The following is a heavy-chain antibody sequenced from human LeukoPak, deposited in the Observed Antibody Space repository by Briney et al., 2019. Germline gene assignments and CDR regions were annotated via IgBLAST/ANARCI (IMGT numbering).Heavy chain of an antibody. D-gene: IGHD3-22*01. CDR1: GGSISSYY. CDR2: IYTSGST. CDR3: VGPAKYYYDSSGYHF. J-gene: IGHJ4*02. V-gene: IGHV4-4*07. Sequence: SETLSLTCTVSGGSISSYYWSWIRQPAGKGLEWIGRIYTSGSTNYNPSLKSRVTMSVDTSKNQFSLKLSSVTAADTAVYYCVGPAKYYYDSSGYHFWGQGTLVTVSS.